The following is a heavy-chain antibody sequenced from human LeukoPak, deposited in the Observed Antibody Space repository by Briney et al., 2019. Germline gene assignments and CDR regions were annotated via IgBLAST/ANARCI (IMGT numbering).Heavy chain of an antibody. CDR2: ISSSGSAI. Sequence: GGSLSLSCAASGFPLSSYSINWVRQAPGKGLEWVSYISSSGSAIYYVDSVKGRFTVSRDNAKNSLFLQMNSPRAEDKAVYYCVRVKGSYFDYWGQGALVTVSS. V-gene: IGHV3-48*01. D-gene: IGHD2-15*01. CDR3: VRVKGSYFDY. J-gene: IGHJ4*02. CDR1: GFPLSSYS.